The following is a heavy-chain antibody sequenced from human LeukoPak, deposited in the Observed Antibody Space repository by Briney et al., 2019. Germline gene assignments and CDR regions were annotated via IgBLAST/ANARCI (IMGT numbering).Heavy chain of an antibody. CDR2: INPNSGGT. D-gene: IGHD2-15*01. J-gene: IGHJ4*02. Sequence: GASVKVSCKASGYTFTGYYMHWVRQAPGQGLEWMGWINPNSGGTNYVQKFQGRVTMTRDTSITIAYMQLSRLRSDDTAVYYCASSPTSECSGGSCYSYWGQGTLVTVSS. CDR3: ASSPTSECSGGSCYSY. V-gene: IGHV1-2*02. CDR1: GYTFTGYY.